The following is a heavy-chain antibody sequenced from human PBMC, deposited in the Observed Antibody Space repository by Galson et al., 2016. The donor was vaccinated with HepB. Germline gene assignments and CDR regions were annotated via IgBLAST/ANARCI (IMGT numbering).Heavy chain of an antibody. D-gene: IGHD3-10*01. CDR1: GVSIGSSSYF. V-gene: IGHV4-39*01. Sequence: LSLTCTVSGVSIGSSSYFWGWVRQPPGKGLEWIESIYYSGNSYYNPSLKSRVTISVDTPKNQFSLKLSSVTAADTAVYYCARPYYGAGSYVAFDIWGPGTMVTVSS. CDR3: ARPYYGAGSYVAFDI. CDR2: IYYSGNS. J-gene: IGHJ3*02.